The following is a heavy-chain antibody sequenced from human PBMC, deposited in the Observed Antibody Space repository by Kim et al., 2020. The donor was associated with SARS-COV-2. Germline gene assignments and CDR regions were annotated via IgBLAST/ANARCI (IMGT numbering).Heavy chain of an antibody. J-gene: IGHJ6*02. Sequence: SETLSLTCSVSGGSISGYYWTWIRQAAGKGLEWIGRIHSTRTTIYNPSLNSRVTVSLDTSRRQFSLKLNSVTAADTAIYYCARLGKVAVAGSYYYYGMDVWGQGTTVTVSS. CDR1: GGSISGYY. V-gene: IGHV4-4*07. CDR2: IHSTRTT. CDR3: ARLGKVAVAGSYYYYGMDV. D-gene: IGHD6-19*01.